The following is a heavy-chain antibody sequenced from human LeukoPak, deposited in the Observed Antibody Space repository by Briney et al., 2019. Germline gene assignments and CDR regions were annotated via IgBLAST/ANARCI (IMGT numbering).Heavy chain of an antibody. Sequence: ASVKVSCKASGCTFTSYDINWVRQATGQGLEWMGWMNPNSGNTGYAQKFQGRVTITRNTSISTAYMELSSLRSEDTAVYYCARGCSSTSCSAYYFDYWGQGTLVTVSS. CDR2: MNPNSGNT. V-gene: IGHV1-8*03. CDR3: ARGCSSTSCSAYYFDY. CDR1: GCTFTSYD. D-gene: IGHD2-2*01. J-gene: IGHJ4*02.